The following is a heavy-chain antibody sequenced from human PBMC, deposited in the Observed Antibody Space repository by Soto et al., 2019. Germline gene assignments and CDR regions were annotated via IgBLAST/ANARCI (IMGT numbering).Heavy chain of an antibody. Sequence: SVKVSCKASGGTFSSYAISWVRQAPGQGLEWMGGIIPIFGTANYAQKFQGRVTITADESTSTAYMELSSLRSEDTAVYYCAGREYYYDSSGYRGEFDYWGQGTLVTVSS. J-gene: IGHJ4*02. CDR3: AGREYYYDSSGYRGEFDY. D-gene: IGHD3-22*01. V-gene: IGHV1-69*13. CDR2: IIPIFGTA. CDR1: GGTFSSYA.